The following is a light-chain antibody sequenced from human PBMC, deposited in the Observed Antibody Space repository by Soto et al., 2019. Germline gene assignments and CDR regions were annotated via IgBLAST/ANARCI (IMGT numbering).Light chain of an antibody. CDR3: QSYDSSTNWV. J-gene: IGLJ3*02. V-gene: IGLV6-57*04. CDR2: KDN. CDR1: GGSIASNY. Sequence: NFMLTQPPSVSESPGKTVTISCTRSGGSIASNYVQWYQQRPGSAPTTVIYKDNQRPSGVPDRFSGSIDSSSNSASLAISGLKTEDEADYYCQSYDSSTNWVFAGGTKVTVL.